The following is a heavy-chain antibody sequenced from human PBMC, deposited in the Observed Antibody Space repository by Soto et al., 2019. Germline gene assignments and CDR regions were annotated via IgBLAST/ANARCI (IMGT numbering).Heavy chain of an antibody. D-gene: IGHD3-22*01. Sequence: ASVKVSCKASGYTFTSYGISWVRQAPGQGLEWMGWISAYNGNTKYAQKLQGRVTMTTDTSTSTAYMELRSLRAEDTAVYYCAALIVVVMYPDYWGQGTLVTVSS. CDR2: ISAYNGNT. CDR3: AALIVVVMYPDY. J-gene: IGHJ4*02. CDR1: GYTFTSYG. V-gene: IGHV1-18*01.